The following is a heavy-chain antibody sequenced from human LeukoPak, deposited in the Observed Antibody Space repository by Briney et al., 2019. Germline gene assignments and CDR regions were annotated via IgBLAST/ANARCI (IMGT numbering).Heavy chain of an antibody. V-gene: IGHV3-49*03. CDR1: GFTFGDDG. J-gene: IGHJ4*02. Sequence: SLRLSCTAFGFTFGDDGWSWFRQAPGKGLEWMCLIRKKAYGETKEYAASVRGRFTISRDDANSIAYLQINSLKTEDTALYYCVRGMHDYGDANYYFDQWGQGTLVTVSS. CDR2: IRKKAYGETK. D-gene: IGHD4-17*01. CDR3: VRGMHDYGDANYYFDQ.